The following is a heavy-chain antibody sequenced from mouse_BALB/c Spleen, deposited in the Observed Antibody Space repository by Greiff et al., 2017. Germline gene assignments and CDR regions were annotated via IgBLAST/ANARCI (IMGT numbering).Heavy chain of an antibody. CDR2: INPSNGRT. CDR1: GYTFTSYW. Sequence: QVQLKQPGAELVKPGASVKLSCKASGYTFTSYWMHWVKQRPGQGLEWIGEINPSNGRTNYNEKFKSKATLTVDKSSSTAYMQLSSLTSEDSAVYYCARSVMITAWFAYWGQGTLVTVSA. CDR3: ARSVMITAWFAY. J-gene: IGHJ3*01. D-gene: IGHD2-4*01. V-gene: IGHV1S81*02.